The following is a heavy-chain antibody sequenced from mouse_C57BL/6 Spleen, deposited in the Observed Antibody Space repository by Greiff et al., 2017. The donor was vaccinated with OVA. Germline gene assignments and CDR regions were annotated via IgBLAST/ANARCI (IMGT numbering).Heavy chain of an antibody. CDR3: ARSGGDGYYVTY. CDR1: GYTFTSYG. CDR2: IYPRSGNT. Sequence: QVQLQQSGAELARPGASVKLSCKASGYTFTSYGISWVKQRTGQGLEWIGEIYPRSGNTYYNEKFKGKATLTADKSSSTAYMELRSLTSEDSAVYFCARSGGDGYYVTYWGQGTLVTVSA. V-gene: IGHV1-81*01. J-gene: IGHJ3*01. D-gene: IGHD2-3*01.